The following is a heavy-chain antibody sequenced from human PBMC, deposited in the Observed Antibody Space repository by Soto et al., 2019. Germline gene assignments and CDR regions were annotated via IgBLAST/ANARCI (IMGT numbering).Heavy chain of an antibody. D-gene: IGHD3-16*01. Sequence: PGGSLRLSCAASGFTFSSYAMSWVRQAPGKGLEWVSAISGSGGSTYYADSVKGRFTISRDNSKNTLYLQMNSLRAEDTAVYYCAKDNDYDYIWGSPQFNWFDPWGQGTLVTVSS. CDR2: ISGSGGST. CDR1: GFTFSSYA. J-gene: IGHJ5*02. CDR3: AKDNDYDYIWGSPQFNWFDP. V-gene: IGHV3-23*01.